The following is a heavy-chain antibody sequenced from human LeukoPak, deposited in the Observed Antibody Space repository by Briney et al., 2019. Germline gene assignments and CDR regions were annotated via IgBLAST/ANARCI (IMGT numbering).Heavy chain of an antibody. CDR3: ARVKSGYYYDSSGYYYTRGKAYYYYMDV. CDR1: GGSISSYY. CDR2: IYYSGST. V-gene: IGHV4-59*12. Sequence: SETLSLTCTVSGGSISSYYWSWIRQPPGKGLEWIGYIYYSGSTNYNPSLKSRVTISLDRPKNQFSLKLSSVTAADTAVYYCARVKSGYYYDSSGYYYTRGKAYYYYMDVWGKGTTVTVSS. J-gene: IGHJ6*03. D-gene: IGHD3-22*01.